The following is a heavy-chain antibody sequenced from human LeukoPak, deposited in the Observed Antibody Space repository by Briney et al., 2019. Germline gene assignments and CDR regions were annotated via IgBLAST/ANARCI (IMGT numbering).Heavy chain of an antibody. Sequence: PGGSLRLSCAVSGFIFKDFPMTWVRQAPGKGLEWLSGISAGGDLTFHADSLKGRFTISRDNYKNTLYLQMNSLRAEDTAVYYCASDFPLWSNAFDIWGQGTMVTVSS. V-gene: IGHV3-23*01. CDR1: GFIFKDFP. D-gene: IGHD3-10*01. J-gene: IGHJ3*02. CDR2: ISAGGDLT. CDR3: ASDFPLWSNAFDI.